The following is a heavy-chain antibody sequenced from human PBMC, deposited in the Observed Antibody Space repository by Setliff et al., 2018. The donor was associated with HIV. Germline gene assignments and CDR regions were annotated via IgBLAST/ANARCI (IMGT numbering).Heavy chain of an antibody. CDR1: GYSISSGYY. Sequence: SETLSLTCAVSGYSISSGYYWGWLRQPPGKGLEWIGSIHQSGSTYYNPSLTSRVTISVDTSKNQFSLKLNSVTAADTAVYYCARVPSIETILFDSWGQGTLVTVSS. CDR3: ARVPSIETILFDS. V-gene: IGHV4-38-2*01. CDR2: IHQSGST. J-gene: IGHJ4*02. D-gene: IGHD2-2*02.